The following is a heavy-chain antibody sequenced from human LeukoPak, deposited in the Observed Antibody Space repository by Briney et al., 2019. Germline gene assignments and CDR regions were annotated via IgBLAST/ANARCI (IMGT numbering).Heavy chain of an antibody. J-gene: IGHJ4*02. Sequence: GASVKVSCKASGYTFTSNDINWVRQATGQGLEWMGRIIPILGIANYAQKFQGRVTITADKSTSTAYMELSSLRSEDTAVYYCARGAYGSGSYYNVGYYFDYWGQGTLVTVSS. CDR2: IIPILGIA. V-gene: IGHV1-69*04. CDR3: ARGAYGSGSYYNVGYYFDY. D-gene: IGHD3-10*01. CDR1: GYTFTSND.